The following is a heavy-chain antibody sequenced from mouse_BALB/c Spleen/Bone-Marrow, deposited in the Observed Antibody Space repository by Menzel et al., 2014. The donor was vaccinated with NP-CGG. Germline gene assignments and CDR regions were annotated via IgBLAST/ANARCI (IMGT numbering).Heavy chain of an antibody. Sequence: QVQLKDSGAELAKPGASVKMSCKASGYTFTSYWMHWVKQRPGQGLEWIGYINPSTGYTEYNQKFKDKATLTADKSSSTAYMQLSSLTSGDSAVYYCARFYRYDGFAYWGQGTLVTVSA. CDR2: INPSTGYT. V-gene: IGHV1-7*01. CDR1: GYTFTSYW. J-gene: IGHJ3*01. CDR3: ARFYRYDGFAY. D-gene: IGHD2-14*01.